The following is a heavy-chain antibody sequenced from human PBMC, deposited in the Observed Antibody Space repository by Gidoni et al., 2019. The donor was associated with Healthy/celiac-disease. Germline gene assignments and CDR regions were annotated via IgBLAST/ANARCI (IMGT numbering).Heavy chain of an antibody. Sequence: QVQLQQWGAGLLKPSETLSLTCAVYGGSFSGYYWSWIRQPPGKGLEWIGEINHSGSTNYNPSLKSRVTISVETSKNQFSLKLSSVTAADTAVYYCATGIAVAALFDYWGQGTLVTVSS. CDR2: INHSGST. CDR1: GGSFSGYY. J-gene: IGHJ4*02. D-gene: IGHD6-19*01. CDR3: ATGIAVAALFDY. V-gene: IGHV4-34*01.